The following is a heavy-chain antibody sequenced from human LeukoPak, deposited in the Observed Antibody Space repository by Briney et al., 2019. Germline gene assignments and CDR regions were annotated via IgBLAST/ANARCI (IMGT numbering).Heavy chain of an antibody. D-gene: IGHD2-2*01. CDR1: GFTFSSYA. V-gene: IGHV3-23*01. CDR3: AKAAPDCSSTSCYADY. J-gene: IGHJ4*02. CDR2: ISGSGGST. Sequence: GGSLRLSCAASGFTFSSYAMSWARQAPGKGLEWVSAISGSGGSTYYADSVKGRFTISRDNSKNTLYLQMNSLRAEDTAVYSCAKAAPDCSSTSCYADYWGQGTLVTVSS.